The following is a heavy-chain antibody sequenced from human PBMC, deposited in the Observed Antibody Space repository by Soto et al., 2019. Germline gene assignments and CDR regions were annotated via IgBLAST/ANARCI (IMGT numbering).Heavy chain of an antibody. V-gene: IGHV1-46*01. D-gene: IGHD6-19*01. CDR1: GSITNHH. J-gene: IGHJ4*02. CDR3: AKVTHRGPIAVAGPLGS. Sequence: QVHLVQSGAEVKKPGASVNVSCQASGSITNHHMHWVRQAPGQGLEWMGIFNPSGLSTTYAQKFQGRVTITRDTSQSTVYMELSSLTSEDTAVYFCAKVTHRGPIAVAGPLGSWGQGTLVIVSS. CDR2: FNPSGLST.